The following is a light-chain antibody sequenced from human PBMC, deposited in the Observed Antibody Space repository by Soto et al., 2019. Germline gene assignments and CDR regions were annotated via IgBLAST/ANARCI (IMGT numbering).Light chain of an antibody. J-gene: IGLJ2*01. CDR3: ASYTSSSTSVI. CDR2: EHN. CDR1: SGSIASNY. Sequence: NFMLTQPHSVSESPGKTVTISCTGSSGSIASNYVQWYQQRPGSAPTTVIYEHNHRPSGVPDRFSGSKSGNTASLTISGLQAEDEADYYCASYTSSSTSVIFGRGTKVTVL. V-gene: IGLV6-57*02.